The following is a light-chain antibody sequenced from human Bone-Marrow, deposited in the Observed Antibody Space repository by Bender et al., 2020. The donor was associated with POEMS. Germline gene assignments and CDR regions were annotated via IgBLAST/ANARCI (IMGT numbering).Light chain of an antibody. V-gene: IGLV2-14*03. J-gene: IGLJ3*02. Sequence: SALTQPASVSGSPGQSITISCPGTTSDIGDHNSVSWYQQHPGKAPKLMIFDVTNRPSGVSNRFSGSKSGNKASLTISGLQAEDEGDYYCSSYTTSGTVVFGGGTKLTVL. CDR3: SSYTTSGTVV. CDR1: TSDIGDHNS. CDR2: DVT.